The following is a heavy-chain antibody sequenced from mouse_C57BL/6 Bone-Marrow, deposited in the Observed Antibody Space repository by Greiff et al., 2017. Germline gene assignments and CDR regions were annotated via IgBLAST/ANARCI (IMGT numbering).Heavy chain of an antibody. CDR3: ARQEGDSSGAWFAY. V-gene: IGHV1-62-2*01. CDR2: FYPGSGSI. Sequence: VKLMESGAELVKPGASVKLSCKASGYTFTEYTIHWVKQRSGQGLEWIGWFYPGSGSIKYNEKFKDKATLTADKSSSTVYMELSRLTSEDSAVYVCARQEGDSSGAWFAYWGQGTLVTVSA. J-gene: IGHJ3*01. CDR1: GYTFTEYT. D-gene: IGHD3-2*02.